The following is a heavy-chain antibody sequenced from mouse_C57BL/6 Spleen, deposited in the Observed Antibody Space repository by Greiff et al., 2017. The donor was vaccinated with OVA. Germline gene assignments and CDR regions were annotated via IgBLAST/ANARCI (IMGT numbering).Heavy chain of an antibody. V-gene: IGHV5-9*01. CDR3: ARQDDDYDFDD. Sequence: DVMLVESGGGLVKPGGSLKLSCAASGFTFSSYTMSWVRQTPEKRLEWVATISGGGGHTYYPDSVKGRFTISRDNAKNTLYLKMSSLRSEDKAVDYCARQDDDYDFDDWGQGTTLTVSS. CDR1: GFTFSSYT. CDR2: ISGGGGHT. J-gene: IGHJ2*01. D-gene: IGHD2-4*01.